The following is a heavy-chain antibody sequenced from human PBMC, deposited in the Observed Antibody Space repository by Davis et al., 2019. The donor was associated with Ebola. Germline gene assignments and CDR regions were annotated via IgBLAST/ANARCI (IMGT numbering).Heavy chain of an antibody. Sequence: GESLKISCAASGFTFKTFGMNWVRQAPGKGLEYVSAISSKADSTYYADSVRGRFIVSRDNAKNSVYLQMGSLRTEDMAVYYCARPNSTLKGIDHWGQGTLVTVSS. J-gene: IGHJ4*02. D-gene: IGHD4-17*01. V-gene: IGHV3-64*02. CDR1: GFTFKTFG. CDR3: ARPNSTLKGIDH. CDR2: ISSKADST.